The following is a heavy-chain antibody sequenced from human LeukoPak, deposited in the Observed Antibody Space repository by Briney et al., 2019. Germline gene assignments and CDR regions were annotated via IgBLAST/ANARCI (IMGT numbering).Heavy chain of an antibody. J-gene: IGHJ4*02. V-gene: IGHV1-18*01. Sequence: ASVKVSCRASGYTLTSYGIGWVRQAPGQGLEWMGWISARNTNSAQKLQGRVIMTRDTSTSTAYMELRSLRSDDTAVYYCASWGCSETNCYWGYFDNWGQGTPVTVSS. CDR3: ASWGCSETNCYWGYFDN. CDR2: ISARNT. D-gene: IGHD2-2*01. CDR1: GYTLTSYG.